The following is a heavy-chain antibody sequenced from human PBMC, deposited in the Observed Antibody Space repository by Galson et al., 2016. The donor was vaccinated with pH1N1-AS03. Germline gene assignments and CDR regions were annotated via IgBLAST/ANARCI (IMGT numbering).Heavy chain of an antibody. D-gene: IGHD3-10*01. CDR2: IYYTAST. J-gene: IGHJ3*02. V-gene: IGHV4-39*07. Sequence: SETLSLTCSVSGASISSFSYYWGWIRQPPGQGLEWIGSIYYTASTYYNPSLKSRVTMSVDTSNNQFSLRVSSVTAADTAGYYCARHRGFDKNDAFDMWGQGTMVIVSS. CDR3: ARHRGFDKNDAFDM. CDR1: GASISSFSYY.